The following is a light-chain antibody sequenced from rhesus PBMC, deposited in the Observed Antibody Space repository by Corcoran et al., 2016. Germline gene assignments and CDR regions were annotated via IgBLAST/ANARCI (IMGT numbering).Light chain of an antibody. J-gene: IGKJ2*01. Sequence: DIQMTQSPSSLSASVGDTVTITCRASQGIGRYLNWFQQQPGRAPKLLVYDASRLGSGVPSRFSGSGSGTDFTLTITSLQPEDFGTYSCLQHNSYPYSFGQETKVEIK. CDR2: DAS. CDR3: LQHNSYPYS. V-gene: IGKV1-28*02. CDR1: QGIGRY.